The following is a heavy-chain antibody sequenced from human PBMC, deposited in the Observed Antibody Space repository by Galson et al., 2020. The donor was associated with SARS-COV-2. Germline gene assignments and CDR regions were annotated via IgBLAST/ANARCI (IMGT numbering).Heavy chain of an antibody. Sequence: ASVKVSCKASGYTFTSYGISWVRQAPGQGLEWMGWISAYNGNTNYAQKLQGRVTMTTDTSTSTAYMELRSLRSDDTAVYYCARDRSRGILHQGVYYYYYGMDVWGQGTTVTVSS. D-gene: IGHD1-26*01. J-gene: IGHJ6*02. CDR2: ISAYNGNT. V-gene: IGHV1-18*01. CDR1: GYTFTSYG. CDR3: ARDRSRGILHQGVYYYYYGMDV.